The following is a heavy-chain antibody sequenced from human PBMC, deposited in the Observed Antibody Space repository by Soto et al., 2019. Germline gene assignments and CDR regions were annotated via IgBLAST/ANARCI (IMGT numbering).Heavy chain of an antibody. CDR2: FYASGTT. CDR3: ARSLYLDAVDI. V-gene: IGHV4-4*07. CDR1: GASINSYS. D-gene: IGHD3-16*02. Sequence: PWRTLSLTCTVSGASINSYSWSWIRQPAGKGLEWVGQFYASGTTKYNPALKSRVTMSLDTSKNQFSLRLNSVTAADTAVYFCARSLYLDAVDIWGQEPMVT. J-gene: IGHJ3*02.